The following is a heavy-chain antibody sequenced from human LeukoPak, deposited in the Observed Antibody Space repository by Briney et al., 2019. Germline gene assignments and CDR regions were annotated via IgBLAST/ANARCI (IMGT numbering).Heavy chain of an antibody. CDR1: GFIFSDYS. CDR3: ARGSNYYYYAMDV. J-gene: IGHJ6*02. Sequence: GGSLRLSCAASGFIFSDYSMNWVRQDPGKGLEWVASISSSSIYVYHADSVKGRFTISRDNAKNSLFLQMNSLRAEDTALYYCARGSNYYYYAMDVWGQGTTVTVSS. V-gene: IGHV3-21*01. CDR2: ISSSSIYV.